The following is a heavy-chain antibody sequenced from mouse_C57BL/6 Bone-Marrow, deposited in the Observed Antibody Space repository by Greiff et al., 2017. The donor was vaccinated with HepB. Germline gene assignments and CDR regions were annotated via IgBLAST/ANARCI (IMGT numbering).Heavy chain of an antibody. J-gene: IGHJ3*01. CDR2: ISYDGSN. CDR3: ARDRITTRFAY. CDR1: GYSITSGYY. Sequence: EVQLQQSGPGLVKPSQSLSLTCSVTGYSITSGYYWNWIRQFPGNKLEWMGYISYDGSNNYNPSLKNRISITRDTSKNQFFLKLNSVTTEDTATYYCARDRITTRFAYWGQGTLVTVSA. V-gene: IGHV3-6*01. D-gene: IGHD2-4*01.